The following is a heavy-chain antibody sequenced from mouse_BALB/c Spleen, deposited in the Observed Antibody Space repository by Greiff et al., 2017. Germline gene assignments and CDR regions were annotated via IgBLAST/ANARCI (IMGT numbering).Heavy chain of an antibody. D-gene: IGHD2-4*01. CDR2: IDPANGNT. J-gene: IGHJ4*01. V-gene: IGHV14-3*02. CDR3: ARSGYDYDGDSAMDY. Sequence: EVKLQESGAELVKPGASVKLSCTASGFNIKDTYMHWVKQRPEQGLEWIGRIDPANGNTKYDPKFQGKATITADTSSNTAYLQLSSLTSEDTAVYYCARSGYDYDGDSAMDYWGQGTSVTVSS. CDR1: GFNIKDTY.